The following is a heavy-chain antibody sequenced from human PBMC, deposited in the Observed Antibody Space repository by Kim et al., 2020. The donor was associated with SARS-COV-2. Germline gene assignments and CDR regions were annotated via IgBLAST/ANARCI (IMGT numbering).Heavy chain of an antibody. J-gene: IGHJ6*03. D-gene: IGHD4-17*01. V-gene: IGHV7-4-1*02. CDR2: INTNTGNP. CDR1: GYTFTSYA. CDR3: ARLYFMTTVTTFNYYYYMDV. Sequence: ASVKVSCKASGYTFTSYAMNWVRQAPGQGLEWMGWINTNTGNPTYAQGFTGRFVFSLDTSVSTAYLQISSLKAEDTAVYYCARLYFMTTVTTFNYYYYMDVWGKGTTVTVSS.